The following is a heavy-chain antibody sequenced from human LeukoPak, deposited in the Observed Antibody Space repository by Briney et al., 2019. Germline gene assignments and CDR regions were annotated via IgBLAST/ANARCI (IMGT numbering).Heavy chain of an antibody. CDR3: ARGEVVPAALFDY. J-gene: IGHJ4*02. Sequence: GGSLRLSCAASGFTFSSYWMSWVRQAPGKGLEWVANIKQDGSEKYYVDSVKGRFTISRDNAKNSLYLQMNSLRAEDTAVYYCARGEVVPAALFDYWGQGTLVTVSS. CDR2: IKQDGSEK. V-gene: IGHV3-7*03. D-gene: IGHD2-2*01. CDR1: GFTFSSYW.